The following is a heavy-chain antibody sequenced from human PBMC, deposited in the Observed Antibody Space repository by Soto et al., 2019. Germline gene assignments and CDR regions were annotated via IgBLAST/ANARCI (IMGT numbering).Heavy chain of an antibody. V-gene: IGHV3-48*02. D-gene: IGHD1-26*01. CDR1: GFTFSSYS. CDR3: ARDRDQWELLYYYCGMYV. CDR2: ISSSSSTI. J-gene: IGHJ6*02. Sequence: EVQLVESGGGLVQPGGSLRLSCAASGFTFSSYSMNWVRQAPGKGLEWVSYISSSSSTIYYADSVKGRFTISRDNAKNSLYLQMNSRRDEDTAVYYCARDRDQWELLYYYCGMYVWGQGTTVTFSS.